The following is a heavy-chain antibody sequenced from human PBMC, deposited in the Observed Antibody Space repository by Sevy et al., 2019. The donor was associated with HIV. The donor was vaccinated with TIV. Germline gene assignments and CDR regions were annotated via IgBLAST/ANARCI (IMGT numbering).Heavy chain of an antibody. CDR2: MRFDGTIK. J-gene: IGHJ6*02. Sequence: GGSLRLSCAASGFTFSTYGMHWVRQAPGRGLEWVAFMRFDGTIKYHPDSVKGRFTISRDNSKNTLYLQMNSLKTEDTAVYFCAKVLHIVVVPAAIDYYYGMDVWGQGTTVTVSS. D-gene: IGHD2-2*01. CDR1: GFTFSTYG. CDR3: AKVLHIVVVPAAIDYYYGMDV. V-gene: IGHV3-30*02.